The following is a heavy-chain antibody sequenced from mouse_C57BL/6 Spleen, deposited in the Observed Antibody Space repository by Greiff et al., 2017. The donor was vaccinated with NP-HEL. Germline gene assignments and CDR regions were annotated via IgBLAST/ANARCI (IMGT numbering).Heavy chain of an antibody. J-gene: IGHJ3*01. V-gene: IGHV1-66*01. D-gene: IGHD4-1*01. CDR2: IYPGSGNT. CDR1: GYSFTSYY. Sequence: QVQLKESGPELVKPGASVKISCKASGYSFTSYYIHWVKQRPGQGLEWIGWIYPGSGNTKYNEKFKGKATLTADTSTSTAYMQLSSLTSEDSAVYYCARGGTGGFAYWGQGTLVTVSA. CDR3: ARGGTGGFAY.